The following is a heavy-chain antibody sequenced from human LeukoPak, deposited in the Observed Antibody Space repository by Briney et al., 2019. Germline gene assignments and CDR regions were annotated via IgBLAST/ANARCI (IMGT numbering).Heavy chain of an antibody. Sequence: GGSLRLSCAASGFTFTSYSMNWVRQAPGKGLEWVSSISSSSSYTYYAHSVKGRFTISRDNAKNSLYLEMNSLRAEDTTVDYCTRPRGCPFDYWGQGTLVTVSS. CDR1: GFTFTSYS. CDR3: TRPRGCPFDY. CDR2: ISSSSSYT. J-gene: IGHJ4*02. V-gene: IGHV3-21*01.